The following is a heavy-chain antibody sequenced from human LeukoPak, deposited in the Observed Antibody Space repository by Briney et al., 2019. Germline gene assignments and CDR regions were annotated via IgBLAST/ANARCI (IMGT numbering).Heavy chain of an antibody. CDR1: GGSITSYY. D-gene: IGHD3-22*01. CDR3: ASSYFYDGNRYFDY. J-gene: IGHJ4*02. CDR2: IYYTGST. V-gene: IGHV4-59*08. Sequence: SETLTLICNVSGGSITSYYWNWIRQSPGKGLEWIGYIYYTGSTNSNTSLKSRLTISLDTSKKQFSLKLSSVTAADTAIYYCASSYFYDGNRYFDYWGQGALVTVSS.